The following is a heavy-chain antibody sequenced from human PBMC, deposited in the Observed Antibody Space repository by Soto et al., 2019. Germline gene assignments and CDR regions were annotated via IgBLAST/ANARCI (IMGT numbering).Heavy chain of an antibody. J-gene: IGHJ6*02. CDR2: IYYSGST. D-gene: IGHD2-2*01. CDR3: ASNIVVPAATTNYYYYYGMDV. V-gene: IGHV4-31*03. CDR1: GGSISSGGYY. Sequence: PSETLSLTCTVSGGSISSGGYYWSWIRQHPGKGLEWIGYIYYSGSTYYNLSLKSRVTISVDTSKNQFSLKLSSVTAADTAVYYCASNIVVPAATTNYYYYYGMDVWGQGTTVTVSS.